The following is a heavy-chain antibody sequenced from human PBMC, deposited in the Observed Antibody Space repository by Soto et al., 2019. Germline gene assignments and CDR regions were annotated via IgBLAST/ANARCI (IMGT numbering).Heavy chain of an antibody. J-gene: IGHJ6*02. D-gene: IGHD6-13*01. CDR3: ASSNIAAAGFYYYGMDV. V-gene: IGHV4-59*01. CDR1: GGSISSYY. CDR2: IYYSGST. Sequence: QVQLQESGPGLVKPSETLSLTCTVSGGSISSYYWSWIRQPPGKGLEWIGYIYYSGSTNYNPSLKTRVTRSVDTSTIQFSLKLSAATAADTAVYYCASSNIAAAGFYYYGMDVWGRGTTVTVSS.